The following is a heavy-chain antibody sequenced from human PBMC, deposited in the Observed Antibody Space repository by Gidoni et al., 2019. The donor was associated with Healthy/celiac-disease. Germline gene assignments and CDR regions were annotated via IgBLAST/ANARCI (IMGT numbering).Heavy chain of an antibody. CDR3: AQVQRFGALYYYYMDV. J-gene: IGHJ6*03. CDR2: IIPILGTT. CDR1: GGTFSSYA. D-gene: IGHD3-10*01. V-gene: IGHV1-69*01. Sequence: QVQLVQSGAEVKKPGSSVKVSCKASGGTFSSYAISWVRQAPGQGLEWMGGIIPILGTTNYAQKFQGRVTITADESTSTAYMELSSLRSEDTAVYYCAQVQRFGALYYYYMDVWGKGTTVTVSS.